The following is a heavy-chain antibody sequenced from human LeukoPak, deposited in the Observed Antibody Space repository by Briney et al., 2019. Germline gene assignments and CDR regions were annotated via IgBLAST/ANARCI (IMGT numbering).Heavy chain of an antibody. V-gene: IGHV3-23*01. CDR1: GFTFSNYA. CDR2: ISGSGDYT. J-gene: IGHJ4*02. D-gene: IGHD6-19*01. Sequence: GGSLRLSCAASGFTFSNYAMSWVRQAPGRGLEWVSAISGSGDYTNYADSVKGRFTISRDNSKNTLYLQMNSLRAEDTAVYYCAKDRASGSGSYSYRGFDYWGQGTLVTVSS. CDR3: AKDRASGSGSYSYRGFDY.